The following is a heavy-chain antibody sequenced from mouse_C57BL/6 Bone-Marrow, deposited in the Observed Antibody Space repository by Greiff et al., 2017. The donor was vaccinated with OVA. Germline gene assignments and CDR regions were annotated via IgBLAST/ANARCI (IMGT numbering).Heavy chain of an antibody. D-gene: IGHD2-5*01. CDR1: GFTFSDYY. Sequence: EVKLVESGGGLVQPGGSLKLSCAASGFTFSDYYMYWVRQTPEKRLEWVAYISNGGGSTYYPDTVKGRFTISRDNAKNTLYLQMSRLKSEDTAMYYCASQGDYYSNFYAMDYWGQGTSVTVSS. CDR2: ISNGGGST. V-gene: IGHV5-12*01. CDR3: ASQGDYYSNFYAMDY. J-gene: IGHJ4*01.